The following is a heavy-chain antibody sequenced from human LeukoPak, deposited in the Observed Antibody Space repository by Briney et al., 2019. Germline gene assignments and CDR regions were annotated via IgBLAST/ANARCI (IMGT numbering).Heavy chain of an antibody. V-gene: IGHV3-33*01. J-gene: IGHJ4*02. CDR1: GFTFGKYG. Sequence: GGSLRLSCVASGFTFGKYGMHWVRQAPGKGPEWLAIIWYDGHNKYYADSVKGRFTISRDNSKNTLFLEMNDLRAEDTALYYCAREWGLIAVAGGPGYWGQGTPVTVSS. CDR2: IWYDGHNK. D-gene: IGHD6-19*01. CDR3: AREWGLIAVAGGPGY.